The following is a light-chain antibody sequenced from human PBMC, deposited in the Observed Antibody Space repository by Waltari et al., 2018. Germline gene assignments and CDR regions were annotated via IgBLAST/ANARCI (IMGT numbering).Light chain of an antibody. J-gene: IGKJ4*01. V-gene: IGKV1-39*01. Sequence: DIQMTQSPSSLSASVGDRVTITRRASQSISKYLNWYQQKPGKAPKLLIYAVSRLQSGVPSRFSGSGSGTDFTLTISSLQPEDFAAYYCQQSFFTPLTFGGGTKVEIK. CDR3: QQSFFTPLT. CDR2: AVS. CDR1: QSISKY.